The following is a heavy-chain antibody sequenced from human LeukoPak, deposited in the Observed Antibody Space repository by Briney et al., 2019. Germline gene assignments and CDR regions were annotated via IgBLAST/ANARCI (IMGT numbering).Heavy chain of an antibody. CDR3: ARHASGDNGNAFDM. CDR2: IYYSGST. Sequence: SETLSLTCTVSGGSISSYYWSWIRQPSGKGLEWIGYIYYSGSTNYNPSLKSRVTISVDTSKNQFSLKLNSVTAADTAVYYCARHASGDNGNAFDMWGQGTMVTVSS. V-gene: IGHV4-59*08. CDR1: GGSISSYY. J-gene: IGHJ3*02. D-gene: IGHD4-17*01.